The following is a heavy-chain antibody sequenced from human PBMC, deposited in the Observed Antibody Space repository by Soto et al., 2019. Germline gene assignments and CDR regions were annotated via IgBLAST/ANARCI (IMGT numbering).Heavy chain of an antibody. CDR3: ASQQGSYDPYYYYYYYMDV. CDR2: IYPGDSDT. Sequence: PGESLKISCKGSGYSFTSYWIGWVRQMPGKGLEWMGIIYPGDSDTRYSPSFQGQVTISADKSISTAYLQWSSLKASDTAMYYCASQQGSYDPYYYYYYYMDVWGKGTTVTVSS. D-gene: IGHD5-12*01. V-gene: IGHV5-51*01. J-gene: IGHJ6*03. CDR1: GYSFTSYW.